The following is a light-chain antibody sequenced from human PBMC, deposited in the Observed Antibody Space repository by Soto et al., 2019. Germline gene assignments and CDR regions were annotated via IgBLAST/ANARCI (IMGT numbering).Light chain of an antibody. J-gene: IGLJ3*02. V-gene: IGLV1-44*01. CDR3: AAWDDSLNGWV. Sequence: QSVLTQPHSASGTPGQRVTISCSGSSSNIGSNPVNWYQQLPGTAPKLLIYNSNQRPSGVPDRFSGSKSGTSASLAISGLQPEDEADCYCAAWDDSLNGWVFGGGT. CDR2: NSN. CDR1: SSNIGSNP.